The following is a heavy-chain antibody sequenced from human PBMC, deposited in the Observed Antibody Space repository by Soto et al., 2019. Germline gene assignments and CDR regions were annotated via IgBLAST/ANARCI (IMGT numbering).Heavy chain of an antibody. CDR3: AREIGRYYYDSSGYYDWFDP. J-gene: IGHJ5*02. CDR2: INAGNGNT. V-gene: IGHV1-3*01. Sequence: GASVKVSCKASGYTFTSYAMHWVRQAPGQRLELMGWINAGNGNTKYSQKFQGRVTITRDTSASTAYMELSSLRSEDTAVYYCAREIGRYYYDSSGYYDWFDPWGQGTLVTVSS. CDR1: GYTFTSYA. D-gene: IGHD3-22*01.